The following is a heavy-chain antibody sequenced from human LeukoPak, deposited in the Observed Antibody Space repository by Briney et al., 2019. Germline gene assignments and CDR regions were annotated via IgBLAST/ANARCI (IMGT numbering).Heavy chain of an antibody. J-gene: IGHJ4*02. Sequence: GGSLTLCCSASGFTFSSYAMHWVRQAPGKGLEWVSLTYSSGSTSYAGSVKGRFTISRDNSKNTLYLQMNSLRPEDTAVYYCARASAPIVGSLEYWGQGTVVTVSS. D-gene: IGHD1-26*01. V-gene: IGHV3-66*01. CDR3: ARASAPIVGSLEY. CDR1: GFTFSSYA. CDR2: TYSSGST.